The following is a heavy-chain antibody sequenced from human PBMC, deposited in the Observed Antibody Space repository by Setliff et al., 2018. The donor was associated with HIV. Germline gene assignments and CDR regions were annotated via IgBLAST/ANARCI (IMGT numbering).Heavy chain of an antibody. Sequence: LRLSCAASGFTFSSYAMHWVRQAPGKGLEWVAVVSYGGTNTYYADSVKGRFVISRDDSESTLFLQMNSLRVDDTAVYYCARDGGSSPSPVSDYYHYYMDVWGKGTTVTVSS. V-gene: IGHV3-30*09. CDR3: ARDGGSSPSPVSDYYHYYMDV. J-gene: IGHJ6*03. D-gene: IGHD1-26*01. CDR2: VSYGGTNT. CDR1: GFTFSSYA.